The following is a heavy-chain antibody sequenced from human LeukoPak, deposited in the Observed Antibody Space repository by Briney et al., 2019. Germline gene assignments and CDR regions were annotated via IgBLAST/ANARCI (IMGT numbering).Heavy chain of an antibody. CDR3: ATSQTTSGRYGNAFDI. CDR1: GFTFSIFA. Sequence: GGSLRLSCAASGFTFSIFAMSWVRQAPGKGLEWVSTISGGGGSTFYADSVRGRLTISRDNSKNTLYLQVNSLRVEDTAVYYCATSQTTSGRYGNAFDIWGQGTMVTVSS. J-gene: IGHJ3*02. V-gene: IGHV3-23*01. CDR2: ISGGGGST. D-gene: IGHD6-19*01.